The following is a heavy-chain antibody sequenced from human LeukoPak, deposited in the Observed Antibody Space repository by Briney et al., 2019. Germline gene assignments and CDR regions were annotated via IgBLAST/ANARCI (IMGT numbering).Heavy chain of an antibody. CDR2: FDPEVGET. J-gene: IGHJ4*02. V-gene: IGHV1-24*01. CDR3: ATDSSGSRNFDY. Sequence: ASVKVSCKVSGYTLTELSMHWVRQAPGKGLEWMGGFDPEVGETIYAQKFQGRVTMTEDTSTDTAYMELSSLRSEDTAVYYCATDSSGSRNFDYWGQGTLVTVSS. CDR1: GYTLTELS. D-gene: IGHD1-26*01.